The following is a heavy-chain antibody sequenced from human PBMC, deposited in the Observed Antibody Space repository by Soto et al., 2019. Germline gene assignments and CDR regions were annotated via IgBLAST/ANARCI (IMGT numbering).Heavy chain of an antibody. Sequence: SVKVSCKASGGTFSRYTFTWVRQAPGQGLEWMGRIIPLLDTTNYAQKFQGRVTITADKSTSTAYMEMRSLRSDDTAVYYCARGDYYDLLTGYHDYWGQGTLVTVSS. D-gene: IGHD3-9*01. J-gene: IGHJ4*02. V-gene: IGHV1-69*08. CDR2: IIPLLDTT. CDR3: ARGDYYDLLTGYHDY. CDR1: GGTFSRYT.